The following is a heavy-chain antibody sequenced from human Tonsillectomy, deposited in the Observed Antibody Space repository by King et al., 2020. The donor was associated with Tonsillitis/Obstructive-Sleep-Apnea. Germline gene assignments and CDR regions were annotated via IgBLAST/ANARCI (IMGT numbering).Heavy chain of an antibody. D-gene: IGHD3-3*01. Sequence: QLVQSGGGLVQPGRSLRLSCTASGFTFGDYAMSWVRQAPGKGLEWVGFIKSEAFGGTTEYAASVKGRFTISRDDSKSIAYLQMNSLKTEDTAVYYCTRALYDFWSGYFDYWGQGTLVTVSS. CDR1: GFTFGDYA. J-gene: IGHJ4*02. CDR3: TRALYDFWSGYFDY. CDR2: IKSEAFGGTT. V-gene: IGHV3-49*04.